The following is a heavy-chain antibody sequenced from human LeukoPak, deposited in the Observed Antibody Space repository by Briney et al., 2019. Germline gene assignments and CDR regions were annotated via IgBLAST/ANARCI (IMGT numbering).Heavy chain of an antibody. D-gene: IGHD2-15*01. V-gene: IGHV3-21*01. Sequence: GGSLRPSCAASGFTFSSYSMNWVRQAPGKGLELVSSISSSSSYIYYADSVKGRFTISRDNAKNSLYLQMNSLRAEDTAVYYCASSPEGGGSSHYYYYGMDVWGQGTTVTVSS. CDR3: ASSPEGGGSSHYYYYGMDV. CDR1: GFTFSSYS. J-gene: IGHJ6*02. CDR2: ISSSSSYI.